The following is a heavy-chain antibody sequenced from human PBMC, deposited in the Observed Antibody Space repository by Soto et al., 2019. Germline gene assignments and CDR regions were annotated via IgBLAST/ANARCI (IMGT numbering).Heavy chain of an antibody. Sequence: PGESLKISCKGSGYSFTSYWISWVCQMPGKGLEWMGRIDPSDSYTNYSPSFQGHVTISADKSISTAYLQWSSLRASDTAMYYCARHVDPSKRRTYGMDVWGQGTTVTVSS. V-gene: IGHV5-10-1*01. J-gene: IGHJ6*02. CDR2: IDPSDSYT. CDR3: ARHVDPSKRRTYGMDV. CDR1: GYSFTSYW. D-gene: IGHD5-12*01.